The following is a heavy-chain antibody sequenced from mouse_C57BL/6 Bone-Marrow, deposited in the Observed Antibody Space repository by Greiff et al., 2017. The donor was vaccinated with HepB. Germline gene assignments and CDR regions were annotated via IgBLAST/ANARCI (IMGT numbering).Heavy chain of an antibody. V-gene: IGHV1-53*01. CDR2: INPSSGGT. Sequence: QVQLQQPGTELVKPGASVKLSCKASGYTFTRYWMHWVKQRPGQGLEWIGNINPSSGGTNYNEKFKSKATLTVDKSSSTAYMQLSSLTSEDSAVYYCARSRDIFDYDGEGFAYWGQGTLVTVSA. D-gene: IGHD2-4*01. J-gene: IGHJ3*01. CDR3: ARSRDIFDYDGEGFAY. CDR1: GYTFTRYW.